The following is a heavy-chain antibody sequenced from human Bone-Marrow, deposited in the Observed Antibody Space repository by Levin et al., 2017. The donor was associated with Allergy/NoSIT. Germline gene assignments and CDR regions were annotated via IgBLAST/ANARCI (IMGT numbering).Heavy chain of an antibody. CDR3: ANVWTYDQQTFQY. Sequence: GGSLRLSCAASGFNFIHAWMTWVRQAPGKGLEWVGRIKSKGGGETTDYAAHVKGRFIISRDDSKNTRYLQMNSLKAEDTAVYSCANVWTYDQQTFQYGGQGPLVTVSS. D-gene: IGHD2-2*01. CDR1: GFNFIHAW. J-gene: IGHJ4*02. CDR2: IKSKGGGETT. V-gene: IGHV3-15*01.